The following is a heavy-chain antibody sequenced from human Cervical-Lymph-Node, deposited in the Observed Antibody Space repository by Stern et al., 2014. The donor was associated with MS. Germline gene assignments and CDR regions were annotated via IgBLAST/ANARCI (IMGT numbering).Heavy chain of an antibody. D-gene: IGHD5-18*01. CDR2: TSYDGGNR. J-gene: IGHJ6*02. CDR1: RFTVRSYG. Sequence: VQLVESGGGVVQPGTSLRLSCTGSRFTVRSYGIHWVRQAPGKGLEWVSVTSYDGGNRQYADSVKGRFTISRDNSKNTVYLHLNSLRPEDTGVYHCAKDRRGGYNYLYGMDVWGQGTTVTVS. V-gene: IGHV3-30*18. CDR3: AKDRRGGYNYLYGMDV.